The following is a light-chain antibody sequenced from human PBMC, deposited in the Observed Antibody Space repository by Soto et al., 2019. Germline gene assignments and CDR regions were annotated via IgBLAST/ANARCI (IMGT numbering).Light chain of an antibody. CDR1: QSVSYN. Sequence: EIVMTQSPATLSVSPGETATLSCRASQSVSYNLAWYQQKPGQGPRLLIYGAFTRATGIPARFTGSGSGTEFTLTISSLQSEDFAVYYCQQYGSSPLFTFGPGTKVDIK. CDR2: GAF. CDR3: QQYGSSPLFT. J-gene: IGKJ3*01. V-gene: IGKV3D-15*02.